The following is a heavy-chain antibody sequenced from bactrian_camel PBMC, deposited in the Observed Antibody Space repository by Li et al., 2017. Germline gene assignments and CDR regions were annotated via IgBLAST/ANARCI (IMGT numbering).Heavy chain of an antibody. D-gene: IGHD1*01. CDR1: GFTFSSYW. J-gene: IGHJ7*01. CDR2: INIRGNT. Sequence: QLVASGGGLVQPGGSLRLSCAASGFTFSSYWMYWVRQAPGKGLEWISDINIRGNTYYVNFVKGRFTISRDDNTLYLQLNSLRSEDTAMYYCAKIRNGWSAYVGMDYWGKGTQVTVS. V-gene: IGHV3S1*01.